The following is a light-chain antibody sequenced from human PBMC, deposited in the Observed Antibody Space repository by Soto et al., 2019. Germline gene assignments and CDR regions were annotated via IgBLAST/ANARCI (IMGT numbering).Light chain of an antibody. CDR3: RQYHRLAPRT. V-gene: IGKV1-33*01. Sequence: DIQMTQSPSSLSASVGDRVTITCQSSQNIKHYLNWYQQKPGKAPKLLIYGASNLETGVPSRFSGGGSATDFTFPITSMQPADVATNYCRQYHRLAPRTFGEGTKVEIE. CDR1: QNIKHY. J-gene: IGKJ4*01. CDR2: GAS.